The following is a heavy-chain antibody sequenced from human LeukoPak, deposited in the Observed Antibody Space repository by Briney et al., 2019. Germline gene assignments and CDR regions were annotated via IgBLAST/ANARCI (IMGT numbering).Heavy chain of an antibody. D-gene: IGHD6-13*01. CDR3: ARQVNTDPGGVAAAGTNYDY. CDR1: GGSISSSSYY. J-gene: IGHJ4*02. V-gene: IGHV4-39*01. CDR2: IYYSGST. Sequence: SETLSLTCTVFGGSISSSSYYWGWIRQPPGKGLEWIGSIYYSGSTYYNPSLKSRVTISVDTSKNQFSLKLSSVTAADTAVYYCARQVNTDPGGVAAAGTNYDYWGQGTLVTVSS.